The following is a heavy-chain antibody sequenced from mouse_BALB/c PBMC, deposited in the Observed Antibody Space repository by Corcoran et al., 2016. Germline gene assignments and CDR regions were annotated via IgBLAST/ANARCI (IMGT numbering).Heavy chain of an antibody. D-gene: IGHD2-2*01. CDR3: MSYGYGYWYFDV. Sequence: EVQLLETGGGLVQPGGSRGLSCEGTGFTFSGFWMSWVRQTPGKTLEWIGDINSDGSAINYAPSIKDRITIFRDNDKSTLYLQMSNVRSEDTATYFCMSYGYGYWYFDVWCAGTTVTVSS. CDR2: INSDGSAI. J-gene: IGHJ1*01. CDR1: GFTFSGFW. V-gene: IGHV11-2*02.